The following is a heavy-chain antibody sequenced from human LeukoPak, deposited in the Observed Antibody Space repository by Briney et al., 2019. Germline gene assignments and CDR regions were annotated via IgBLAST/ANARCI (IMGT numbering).Heavy chain of an antibody. CDR1: GYTFTSYA. Sequence: ASVKVSCKASGYTFTSYAMNWVRQAPGKGLEWMGGFDPEDGETIYAQKFQGRVTMTEDTSTDTAYMELSSLRSEDTAVYYCARGWGTGYYVNWFDPWGQGTLVTVSS. V-gene: IGHV1-24*01. D-gene: IGHD3-9*01. CDR2: FDPEDGET. J-gene: IGHJ5*02. CDR3: ARGWGTGYYVNWFDP.